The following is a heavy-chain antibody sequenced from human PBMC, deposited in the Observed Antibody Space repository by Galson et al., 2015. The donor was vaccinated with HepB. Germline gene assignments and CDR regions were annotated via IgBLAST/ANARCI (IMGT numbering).Heavy chain of an antibody. J-gene: IGHJ4*02. CDR3: ARTDIVATLYFDY. CDR2: IYYSGSP. V-gene: IGHV4-31*03. D-gene: IGHD5-12*01. CDR1: GGSISSGGYY. Sequence: TLSLTCTVSGGSISSGGYYWSWIRHHPGKGLEWIGYIYYSGSPYYNPSLKSRVTISVDTSKNQFSLKLSSVTAADTAVYYCARTDIVATLYFDYWGQGSLVTVSS.